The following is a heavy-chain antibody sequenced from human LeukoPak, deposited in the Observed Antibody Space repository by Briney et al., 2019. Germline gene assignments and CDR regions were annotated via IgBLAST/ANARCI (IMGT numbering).Heavy chain of an antibody. Sequence: GGSLRLSCAASGFTFSNYGMHWVRQAPGKGLEWVAFIRFDGSNKYYADSVKGRFTISRDNSKNTLYLQMNSLRAEDTAVYYCARGETYYYDTSAYGDFDYWGQGTLVTVSS. CDR3: ARGETYYYDTSAYGDFDY. D-gene: IGHD3-22*01. CDR2: IRFDGSNK. J-gene: IGHJ4*02. V-gene: IGHV3-30*02. CDR1: GFTFSNYG.